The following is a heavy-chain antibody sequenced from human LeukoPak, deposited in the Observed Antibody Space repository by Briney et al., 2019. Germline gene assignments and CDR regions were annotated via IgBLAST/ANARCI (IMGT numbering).Heavy chain of an antibody. V-gene: IGHV4-59*01. CDR3: ARVITMVRGVEYYYYYYMDV. D-gene: IGHD3-10*01. Sequence: SETLSLTCTVSAGSISSYCWSWLRQPPGKGLEWIGYIYYSGSTNYNPSLKSRVTISVDTSKNQFSLKLSSVTAADTAVYYCARVITMVRGVEYYYYYYMDVWGKGTTVTISS. J-gene: IGHJ6*03. CDR1: AGSISSYC. CDR2: IYYSGST.